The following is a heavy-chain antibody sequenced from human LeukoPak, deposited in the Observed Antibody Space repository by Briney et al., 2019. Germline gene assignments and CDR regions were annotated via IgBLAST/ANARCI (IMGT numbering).Heavy chain of an antibody. CDR2: IYSGGST. CDR1: GFTVSSNY. D-gene: IGHD5-18*01. V-gene: IGHV3-66*01. Sequence: PGGSLRLSCAASGFTVSSNYMSWVRQAPGQGLEWVSVIYSGGSTYYADSVKGRFTISRDNSKNTLYLQMNSLRAEDTAVYYCARGSAMVTFDYWGQGTLVTVSS. CDR3: ARGSAMVTFDY. J-gene: IGHJ4*02.